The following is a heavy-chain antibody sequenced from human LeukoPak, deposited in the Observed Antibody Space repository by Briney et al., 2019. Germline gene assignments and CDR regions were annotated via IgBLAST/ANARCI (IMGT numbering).Heavy chain of an antibody. J-gene: IGHJ4*02. CDR1: GFTFSSYA. CDR3: AKVETAAAATLRGFDY. V-gene: IGHV3-23*01. CDR2: IGGSGGST. D-gene: IGHD6-13*01. Sequence: GGSLRLSCAASGFTFSSYAMSWVRQAPGKGLEWVSSIGGSGGSTYYADSVKGRFTISRDNSKSTLYLQMNSLRAEDTAVYYCAKVETAAAATLRGFDYWGQGTLVTVSS.